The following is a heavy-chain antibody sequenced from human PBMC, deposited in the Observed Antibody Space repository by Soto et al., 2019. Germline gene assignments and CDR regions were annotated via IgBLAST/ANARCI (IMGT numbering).Heavy chain of an antibody. CDR3: AKQPYIAAARTSVDY. CDR1: GFTFSSYS. V-gene: IGHV3-48*04. D-gene: IGHD6-13*01. CDR2: ISSSSSTI. Sequence: GSLRLSCAASGFTFSSYSMNWVRQAPGKGLEWVSYISSSSSTIYYADSVKGRFTISRDNAKNSLYLQMNSLRAEDTAVYYCAKQPYIAAARTSVDYWGQGTLVTVSS. J-gene: IGHJ4*02.